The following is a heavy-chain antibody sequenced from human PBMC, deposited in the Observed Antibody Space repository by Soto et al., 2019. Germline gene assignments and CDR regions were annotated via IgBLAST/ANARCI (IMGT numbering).Heavy chain of an antibody. CDR2: IIPIFGTA. CDR3: ARSIVVVTALDY. CDR1: GGTFSSYA. D-gene: IGHD2-21*02. J-gene: IGHJ4*02. V-gene: IGHV1-69*05. Sequence: SVKVACKASGGTFSSYAISWVRQATGQGLEWMGGIIPIFGTANYAQKFQGRVTITRDTSASTAYMELSSLRSEDTAVYYCARSIVVVTALDYWGQGTLVTVSS.